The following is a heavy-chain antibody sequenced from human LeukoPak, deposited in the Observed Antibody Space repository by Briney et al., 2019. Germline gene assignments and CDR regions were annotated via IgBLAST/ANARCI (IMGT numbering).Heavy chain of an antibody. J-gene: IGHJ5*01. D-gene: IGHD3-22*01. Sequence: SQTLSLTCAISGDSVSSNSAAWNWIRQSPSRGPEWLGRTYYRSKWYNDYAVSVKSRITINPDTSKNQFSLQLNSVTPEDPAVYYWAKGGGCQFYYSRGPNWFDPWGQGTLVTVSS. CDR1: GDSVSSNSAA. V-gene: IGHV6-1*01. CDR2: TYYRSKWYN. CDR3: AKGGGCQFYYSRGPNWFDP.